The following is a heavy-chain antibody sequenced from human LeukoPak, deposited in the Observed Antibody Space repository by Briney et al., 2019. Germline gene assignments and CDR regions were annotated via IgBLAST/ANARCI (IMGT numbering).Heavy chain of an antibody. V-gene: IGHV6-1*01. CDR1: GDSVSSNRAS. D-gene: IGHD6-13*01. J-gene: IGHJ4*02. CDR3: AREREYSSSWTPLDY. CDR2: TYYRSKWYT. Sequence: SQTLSLTCAISGDSVSSNRASWTWIRQSPSRGLEWLGRTYYRSKWYTDYAVSVKSRITINPDTSKNQFSLQLNSVTPEDTAVYYYAREREYSSSWTPLDYWGQGTLVTVSS.